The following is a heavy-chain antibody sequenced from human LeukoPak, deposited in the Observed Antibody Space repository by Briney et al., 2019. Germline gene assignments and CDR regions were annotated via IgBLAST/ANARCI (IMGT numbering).Heavy chain of an antibody. CDR2: IYHIGST. J-gene: IGHJ4*02. Sequence: PSETLSLTCAVSGYSISSGYYWGWIRQPPGKGLEWIGSIYHIGSTYYNPSLKSRVTISVDTSKNQFSLKLSSVTAADTAVYYCARLYSSSSDYFDYWGQGTLVTVSS. V-gene: IGHV4-38-2*01. CDR1: GYSISSGYY. CDR3: ARLYSSSSDYFDY. D-gene: IGHD6-6*01.